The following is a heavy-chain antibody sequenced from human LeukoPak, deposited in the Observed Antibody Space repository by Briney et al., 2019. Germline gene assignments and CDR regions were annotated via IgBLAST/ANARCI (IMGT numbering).Heavy chain of an antibody. V-gene: IGHV4-59*01. J-gene: IGHJ4*02. CDR3: AGGGDSGGYYYPMFDY. CDR2: IYYTGST. D-gene: IGHD3-22*01. CDR1: GVSITNYY. Sequence: SESLSLTCTVSGVSITNYYWSWIRQPPGKGLEWIGYIYYTGSTNYNLSLKSRVTISVDTSKNQFSLKLSSVTAADTAVYFCAGGGDSGGYYYPMFDYWGQGILVTVSS.